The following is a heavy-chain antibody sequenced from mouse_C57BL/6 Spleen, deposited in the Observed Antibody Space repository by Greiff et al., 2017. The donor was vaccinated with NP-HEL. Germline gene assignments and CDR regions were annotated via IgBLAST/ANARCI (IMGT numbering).Heavy chain of an antibody. J-gene: IGHJ1*03. CDR3: ARDRNYYSNYGWYFDV. CDR2: ISDGGSYT. CDR1: GFTFSSYA. V-gene: IGHV5-4*01. Sequence: EVQGVESGGGLVKPGGSLKLSCAASGFTFSSYALSWVRQTPEKRLEWVATISDGGSYTYYPDNVKGRFTISRDNAKNNLYLQMSHLKSEDTAMYYCARDRNYYSNYGWYFDVWGTGTTVTVSS. D-gene: IGHD2-5*01.